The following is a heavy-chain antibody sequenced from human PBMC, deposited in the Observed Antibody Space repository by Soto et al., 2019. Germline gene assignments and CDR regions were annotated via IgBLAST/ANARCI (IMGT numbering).Heavy chain of an antibody. Sequence: PSETLSLTCTVSGGSISSYYWSWIRQPAGKGLEWIGRINHSGSTNYNPSLKSRVTISVDTSKNQFSLKLSSVTAADTAVYYCARGPIAARYFDYWGQGALVTVSS. J-gene: IGHJ4*02. CDR1: GGSISSYY. D-gene: IGHD6-6*01. CDR3: ARGPIAARYFDY. V-gene: IGHV4-4*07. CDR2: INHSGST.